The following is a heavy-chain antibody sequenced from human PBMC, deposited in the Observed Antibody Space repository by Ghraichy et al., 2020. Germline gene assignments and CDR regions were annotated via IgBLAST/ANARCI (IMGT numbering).Heavy chain of an antibody. CDR2: IWYDGSNK. CDR3: ARDRPGYSIGWHYYDYYFSGTDG. CDR1: GFTFSNYG. Sequence: GGSLRLSCAASGFTFSNYGMHWVRQAPGKGLEWVAVIWYDGSNKYYADSVKGRFTISRDNSKNTLYLQMNSLRAEDTAVYYCARDRPGYSIGWHYYDYYFSGTDGGGEGTTAT. V-gene: IGHV3-33*01. J-gene: IGHJ6*02. D-gene: IGHD6-19*01.